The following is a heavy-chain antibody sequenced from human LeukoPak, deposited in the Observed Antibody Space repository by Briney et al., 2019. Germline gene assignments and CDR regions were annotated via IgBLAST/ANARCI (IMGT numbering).Heavy chain of an antibody. CDR1: GFTFSSYA. D-gene: IGHD3-22*01. CDR3: AREVSEGFDF. CDR2: ISGSGGST. J-gene: IGHJ4*02. V-gene: IGHV3-23*01. Sequence: GGSLRLSCAASGFTFSSYAMSWVRQAPGKGLEWVPAISGSGGSTYYADSVKGRFTISRDNAKNSLYLQMNSLRAEDTALYYCAREVSEGFDFWGQGTLVTVSS.